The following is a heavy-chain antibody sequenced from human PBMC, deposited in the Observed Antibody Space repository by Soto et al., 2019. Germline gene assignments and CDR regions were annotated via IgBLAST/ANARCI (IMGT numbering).Heavy chain of an antibody. Sequence: GGSLRLSCAASGFTFSSYAMIWIRQVPGRGLEWVSGLWGSSGGIHYADSVKGRFSISRDNSANSVYLQMNNLRVEDTAVYYCVKDAVPGDAVWLAHDWGQGTVVTVSS. CDR2: LWGSSGGI. V-gene: IGHV3-23*01. CDR1: GFTFSSYA. D-gene: IGHD4-17*01. J-gene: IGHJ4*02. CDR3: VKDAVPGDAVWLAHD.